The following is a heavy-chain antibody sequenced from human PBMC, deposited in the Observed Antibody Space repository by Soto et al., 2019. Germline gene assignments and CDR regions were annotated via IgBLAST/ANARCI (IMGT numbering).Heavy chain of an antibody. CDR3: AKDWSSSGWYVGSL. V-gene: IGHV3-30*18. CDR1: GFTFSSYG. J-gene: IGHJ4*02. CDR2: ISYDGSNK. Sequence: GGSLRLSCAASGFTFSSYGMHWVRQAPGKGLEWVAVISYDGSNKYYADSVKGRFTISRANSKNTLYLQMNSLRAEDTAVYYCAKDWSSSGWYVGSLWGQGTLVTVSS. D-gene: IGHD6-19*01.